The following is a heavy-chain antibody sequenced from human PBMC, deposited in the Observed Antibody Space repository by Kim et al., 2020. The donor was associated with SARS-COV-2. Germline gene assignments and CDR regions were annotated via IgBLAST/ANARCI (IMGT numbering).Heavy chain of an antibody. CDR1: GFIFSTCT. D-gene: IGHD1-26*01. Sequence: GGSLRLSCVASGFIFSTCTMHWIRQAPGKGLEWVAGILYDGRNKYYADSVKGRFTISRDNSKNTLHLQMNSLRPEDTAVYYCAREVGAKDYGGQGTLVTVSS. CDR3: AREVGAKDY. V-gene: IGHV3-30*04. J-gene: IGHJ4*02. CDR2: ILYDGRNK.